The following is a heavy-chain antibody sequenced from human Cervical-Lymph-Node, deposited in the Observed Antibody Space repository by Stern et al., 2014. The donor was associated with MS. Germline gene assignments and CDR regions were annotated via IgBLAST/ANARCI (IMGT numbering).Heavy chain of an antibody. V-gene: IGHV4-59*08. CDR2: ISSSGGT. CDR1: GGSTSSYY. J-gene: IGHJ4*02. CDR3: ARGYTTSSGRPDY. D-gene: IGHD6-6*01. Sequence: QLQLQESGPGLVKPSETLSLTCTVSGGSTSSYYWSWIRQPPGKGLEWIGYISSSGGTKYNPSLKSRVTISLDTSKNQFSLNLSFVTAADTAVYYCARGYTTSSGRPDYWGQGTLVTVSS.